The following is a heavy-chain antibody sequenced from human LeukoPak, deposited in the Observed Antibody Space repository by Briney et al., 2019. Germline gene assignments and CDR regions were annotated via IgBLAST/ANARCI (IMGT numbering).Heavy chain of an antibody. CDR3: ARDYCSSTSCYGDY. CDR2: IIPIFGIA. J-gene: IGHJ4*02. CDR1: GYTFTGYY. V-gene: IGHV1-69*04. Sequence: SVKVSCKASGYTFTGYYMHWVRQPPGQGLEWMGRIIPIFGIANYAQKFQGRVTITADKSTSTAYMELSSLRSEDTAVYYCARDYCSSTSCYGDYWGQGTLVTVSS. D-gene: IGHD2-2*01.